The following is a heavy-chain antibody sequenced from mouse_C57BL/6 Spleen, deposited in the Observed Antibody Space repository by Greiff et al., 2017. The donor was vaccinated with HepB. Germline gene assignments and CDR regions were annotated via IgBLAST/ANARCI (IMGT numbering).Heavy chain of an antibody. D-gene: IGHD1-1*01. Sequence: QVHVKQSGAELVKPGASVKLSCKASGYTFTSYWMQWVKQRPGQGLEWIGEIDPSDSYTNYNQKFKGKATLTVDTSSSTAYMQLSSLTSEDSAVYYCARFITTVVADYYAMDYWGQGTSVTVSS. CDR1: GYTFTSYW. CDR2: IDPSDSYT. CDR3: ARFITTVVADYYAMDY. V-gene: IGHV1-50*01. J-gene: IGHJ4*01.